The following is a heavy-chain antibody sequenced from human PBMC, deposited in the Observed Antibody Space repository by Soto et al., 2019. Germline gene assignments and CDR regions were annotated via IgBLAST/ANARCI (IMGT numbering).Heavy chain of an antibody. CDR3: ARDKDREQLGGNYYYALAV. J-gene: IGHJ6*02. CDR2: IIPIFRTP. D-gene: IGHD1-1*01. CDR1: GDTFSSFA. V-gene: IGHV1-69*12. Sequence: QVHLVQSGAEVKKPGSSVKVSCKASGDTFSSFAISWVRQAPGQGLEWMGGIIPIFRTPKYGQKFQGRVTMTADEPTSTAYMELSSLRSEDTAVYYCARDKDREQLGGNYYYALAVWGQGTTVIVSS.